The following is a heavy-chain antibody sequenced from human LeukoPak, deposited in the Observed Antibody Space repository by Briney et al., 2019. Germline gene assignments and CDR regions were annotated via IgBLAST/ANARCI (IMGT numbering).Heavy chain of an antibody. CDR2: IYTSGNT. CDR3: ARLGPGGHGEFDY. J-gene: IGHJ4*02. Sequence: SETLSLTCTVSGGSFSIYYWSWIRQPAGKGLEWIGRIYTSGNTNYNPSLKSRVTISVDTSKTQFSLKLTSVTAADTAVYYCARLGPGGHGEFDYWGQGTLVTVSS. CDR1: GGSFSIYY. D-gene: IGHD3-10*01. V-gene: IGHV4-4*07.